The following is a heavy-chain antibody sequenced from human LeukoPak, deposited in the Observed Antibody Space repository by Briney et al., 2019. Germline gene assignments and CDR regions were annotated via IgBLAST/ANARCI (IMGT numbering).Heavy chain of an antibody. D-gene: IGHD3-3*01. Sequence: GGSLRLSCAASGFTFSSYAMSWVRQAPGKGLEWVSAISGSGGSTYYADSAKGRFTISRDNSKNTLYLQMNSLRAEDTAVYYCANVGGSYYDFWSGYPNWFDPWGQGTLVTVSS. V-gene: IGHV3-23*01. CDR3: ANVGGSYYDFWSGYPNWFDP. CDR2: ISGSGGST. J-gene: IGHJ5*02. CDR1: GFTFSSYA.